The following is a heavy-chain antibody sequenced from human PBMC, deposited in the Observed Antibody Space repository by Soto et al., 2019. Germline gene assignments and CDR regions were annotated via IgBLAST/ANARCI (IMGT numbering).Heavy chain of an antibody. D-gene: IGHD5-12*01. CDR3: ARERGGATATLDYYYFYMDV. J-gene: IGHJ6*03. CDR2: INPNSGIT. Sequence: ASVKVSCKASGYTFTSYAMHWVRQAPGQRLEWVGWINPNSGITKYAQKFQGWVTMTRDTSIRTVYMELSRLRSDDTAVYYCARERGGATATLDYYYFYMDVWGKGTTVTVSS. CDR1: GYTFTSYA. V-gene: IGHV1-2*04.